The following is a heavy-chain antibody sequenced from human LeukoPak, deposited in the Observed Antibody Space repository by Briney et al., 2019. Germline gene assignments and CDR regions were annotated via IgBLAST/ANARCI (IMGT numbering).Heavy chain of an antibody. D-gene: IGHD6-13*01. CDR3: ARGQQLAKSYYYYYMDV. J-gene: IGHJ6*03. CDR2: ISSSSSYI. Sequence: GGSLRLSCAASGFTFSSYSMNWVRQAPGKGRGWVSSISSSSSYIYYADSVKGRFTISRDNAKNSLYLQMNSLRAEDTAVCYCARGQQLAKSYYYYYMDVWGKGTTVTISS. CDR1: GFTFSSYS. V-gene: IGHV3-21*01.